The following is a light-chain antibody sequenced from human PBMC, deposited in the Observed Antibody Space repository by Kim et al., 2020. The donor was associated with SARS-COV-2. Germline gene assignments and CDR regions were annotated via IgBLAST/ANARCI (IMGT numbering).Light chain of an antibody. Sequence: DIQMTQSPSSLSASVGDRVTITCRASRGIHNYIARYQQKPGKVPKLLIYAASTLHSGVPSRFSGSGSGTDFTLIISSVQPEDGATYYCQEYDTAPWRFGQGTKVDSK. J-gene: IGKJ1*01. CDR3: QEYDTAPWR. CDR1: RGIHNY. CDR2: AAS. V-gene: IGKV1-27*01.